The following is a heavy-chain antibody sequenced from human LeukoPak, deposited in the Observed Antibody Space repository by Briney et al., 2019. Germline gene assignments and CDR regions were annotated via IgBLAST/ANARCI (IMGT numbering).Heavy chain of an antibody. CDR1: GYTFTGYY. Sequence: ASVKVSCKASGYTFTGYYMHWVRQAPGQGLEWMGRINPNSGGTNYAQKFQGRVTMTRDTSISTAYMELSRLRSDDTAVYYCARDPNSRGRAFDIWGQGTMVTVSS. CDR3: ARDPNSRGRAFDI. J-gene: IGHJ3*02. CDR2: INPNSGGT. V-gene: IGHV1-2*06. D-gene: IGHD6-13*01.